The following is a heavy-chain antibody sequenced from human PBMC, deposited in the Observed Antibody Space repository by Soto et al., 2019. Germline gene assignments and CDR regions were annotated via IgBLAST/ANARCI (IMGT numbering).Heavy chain of an antibody. CDR3: AKDRAYCSSTSCYAMGAFDI. D-gene: IGHD2-2*01. CDR1: GFTFSSYA. CDR2: ISGSGGST. V-gene: IGHV3-23*01. J-gene: IGHJ3*02. Sequence: GGSLRLSCAASGFTFSSYAMSWVRQAPGKGLEWVSAISGSGGSTYYADSVKGRFTISRDNSKNTLYLQMNSLRAEDTAVYYCAKDRAYCSSTSCYAMGAFDIWGQGTMVTVSS.